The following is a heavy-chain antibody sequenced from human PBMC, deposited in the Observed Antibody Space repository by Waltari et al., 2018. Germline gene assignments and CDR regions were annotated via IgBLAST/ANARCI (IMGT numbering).Heavy chain of an antibody. CDR1: GYSISSGYY. D-gene: IGHD2-2*01. Sequence: QVQLQESGPGLVKPSETLSLTCTVSGYSISSGYYWGWIRQPPGKGLEWIGSIYHSGSTYYNPSLKSRVTISVDPSKNQFSLKLSSVTAADTAVYYCARDGGIVVVPAVSDAFDIWGQGTMVTVSS. CDR3: ARDGGIVVVPAVSDAFDI. V-gene: IGHV4-38-2*02. CDR2: IYHSGST. J-gene: IGHJ3*02.